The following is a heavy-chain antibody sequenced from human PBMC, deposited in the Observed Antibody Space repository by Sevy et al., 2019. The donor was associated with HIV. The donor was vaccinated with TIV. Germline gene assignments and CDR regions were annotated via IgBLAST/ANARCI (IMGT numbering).Heavy chain of an antibody. D-gene: IGHD3-16*01. CDR3: ARVPRGQLWYSGSLGGYYYHMDV. Sequence: SETLSPSCSVSGGSVSSGTYYWSWIRQPPGKGLEWIGHIYKTGSTNYKLSLQSRVTISVDTSTNQFSLRLRSVTAADTAVYYCARVPRGQLWYSGSLGGYYYHMDVWGKRTTVTVSS. CDR2: IYKTGST. CDR1: GGSVSSGTYY. V-gene: IGHV4-61*01. J-gene: IGHJ6*03.